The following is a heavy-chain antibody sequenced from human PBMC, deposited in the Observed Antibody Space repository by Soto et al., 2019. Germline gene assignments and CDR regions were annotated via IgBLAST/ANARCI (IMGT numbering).Heavy chain of an antibody. Sequence: PGGSLRLSCAASGFTFSSYSMNWVRQAPGKGLEWVSSISSSSSYIYYADSVKGRFTISRDNAKNSLYLQMNSLRGEDTAVYYCARVRRYSSGWYSPMAPQRVNYYYYGMDVWGQGTTVTVSS. CDR1: GFTFSSYS. CDR3: ARVRRYSSGWYSPMAPQRVNYYYYGMDV. J-gene: IGHJ6*02. CDR2: ISSSSSYI. D-gene: IGHD6-19*01. V-gene: IGHV3-21*01.